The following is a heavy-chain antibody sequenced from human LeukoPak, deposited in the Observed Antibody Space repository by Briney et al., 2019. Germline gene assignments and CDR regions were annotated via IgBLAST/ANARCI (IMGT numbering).Heavy chain of an antibody. D-gene: IGHD6-6*01. CDR1: GFTFSSYA. V-gene: IGHV3-23*01. J-gene: IGHJ3*02. CDR2: VSGSAGST. CDR3: ARGSSSSEREYDAFDI. Sequence: GGSLRLSCAASGFTFSSYAMSWVRQAPGKGLEWVSAVSGSAGSTYYADSVKGRFTISRDNSKNSLYLQMNSLRAEDTAVYYCARGSSSSEREYDAFDIWGQGTMVTVSS.